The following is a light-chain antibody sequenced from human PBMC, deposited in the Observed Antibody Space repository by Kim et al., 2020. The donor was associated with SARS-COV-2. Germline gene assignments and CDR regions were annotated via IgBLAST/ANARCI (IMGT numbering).Light chain of an antibody. Sequence: SYELTQPPSVSVSPGQTASITCSGDKLGDKYACWYQQKPGQSPVLVIYQDSKRPSGIPERFSGSNSGNTATLTISRTQAMDEADYYCQAWDNSTVVFGGGTKLTVL. CDR2: QDS. CDR3: QAWDNSTVV. CDR1: KLGDKY. J-gene: IGLJ2*01. V-gene: IGLV3-1*01.